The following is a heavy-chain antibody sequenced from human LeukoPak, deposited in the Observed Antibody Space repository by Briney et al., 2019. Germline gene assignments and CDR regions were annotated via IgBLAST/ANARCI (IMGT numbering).Heavy chain of an antibody. J-gene: IGHJ4*02. Sequence: GESLKISCKGSGDSFSNYWISWVRQMPGKGLEWMAIIYVADSDNRYSPSFQGQVTISVDKSISIVYLLWSSLKASDTAMYYCAKDMWRFGELDYDYWGQGTLVTVSS. CDR3: AKDMWRFGELDYDY. D-gene: IGHD3-10*01. CDR1: GDSFSNYW. CDR2: IYVADSDN. V-gene: IGHV5-51*01.